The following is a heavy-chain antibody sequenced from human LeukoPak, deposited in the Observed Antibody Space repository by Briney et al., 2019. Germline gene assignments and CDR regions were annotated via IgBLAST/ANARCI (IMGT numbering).Heavy chain of an antibody. Sequence: GGSLRLSCAASGFSVSSDYMSWVRQAPGKGLEWVSSIYSGGKTLYADSVKDRFTISRDNSENTLHLQMTSLRVEDAAMYYCTRDLMDYDVSTGLHHYYMDVWGQGTTVTVS. CDR3: TRDLMDYDVSTGLHHYYMDV. J-gene: IGHJ6*02. CDR1: GFSVSSDY. CDR2: IYSGGKT. V-gene: IGHV3-66*01. D-gene: IGHD3-9*01.